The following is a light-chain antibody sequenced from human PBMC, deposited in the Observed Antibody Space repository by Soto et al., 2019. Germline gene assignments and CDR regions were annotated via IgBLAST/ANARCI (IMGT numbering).Light chain of an antibody. CDR1: SSDVGGYNY. V-gene: IGLV2-8*01. Sequence: QSALTQPPSASGSPGQSVTISCTGTSSDVGGYNYVSWYQQHPGKAPKLMIYGVTKRPSGVPYSFSGSKSGTTASLTVSGRQAEDEDDYYSISYAGSNSVVFGGGTKLTVL. J-gene: IGLJ2*01. CDR3: ISYAGSNSVV. CDR2: GVT.